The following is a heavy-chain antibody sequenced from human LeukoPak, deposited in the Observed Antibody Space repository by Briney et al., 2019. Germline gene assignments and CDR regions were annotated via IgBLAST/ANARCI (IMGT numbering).Heavy chain of an antibody. CDR2: ISRSSSTI. J-gene: IGHJ4*02. V-gene: IGHV3-48*01. CDR3: ARVVGIVATIDY. CDR1: GFTFNNYS. Sequence: GGSLRLSCAASGFTFNNYSMNWVRQAPGKGLKWVSYISRSSSTIYYADSVKSRFTISRDNAKNSLYLQMNSLRAEDTAVYYCARVVGIVATIDYWGQGTLVTVSS. D-gene: IGHD5-12*01.